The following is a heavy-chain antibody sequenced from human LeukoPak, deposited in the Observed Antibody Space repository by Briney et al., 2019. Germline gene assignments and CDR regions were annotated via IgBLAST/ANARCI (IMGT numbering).Heavy chain of an antibody. V-gene: IGHV3-23*01. D-gene: IGHD3-22*01. CDR1: GVTLSTYA. J-gene: IGHJ4*02. Sequence: GGSLRLSCAASGVTLSTYAMSWARQAPGRGLEWVSGISSSGSGGNAYYADSVKGRFTISRDSSKNTLYLQMNSLRAEDTAVYYCARALYYDSSGYSMYYFDYWGQGTLVTVSS. CDR2: ISSSGSGGNA. CDR3: ARALYYDSSGYSMYYFDY.